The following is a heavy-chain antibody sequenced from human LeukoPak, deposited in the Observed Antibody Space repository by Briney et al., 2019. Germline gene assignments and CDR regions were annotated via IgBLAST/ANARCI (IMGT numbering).Heavy chain of an antibody. V-gene: IGHV4-39*07. Sequence: SETLSLTCTVSGDSISSRSYYWGWIRQPPGKGLEWIGSIYYSGSTYYNPSLKSRVTISVNTSKNQFSLKLSSVTAADTAVYYCARAAGYSSSWYLFGWFDPWGQGTLVTVSS. D-gene: IGHD6-13*01. J-gene: IGHJ5*02. CDR1: GDSISSRSYY. CDR3: ARAAGYSSSWYLFGWFDP. CDR2: IYYSGST.